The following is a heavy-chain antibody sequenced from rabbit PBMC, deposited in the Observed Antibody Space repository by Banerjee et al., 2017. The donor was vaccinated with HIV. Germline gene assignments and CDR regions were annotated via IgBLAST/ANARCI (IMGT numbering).Heavy chain of an antibody. J-gene: IGHJ4*01. CDR1: GFDFSSKYY. V-gene: IGHV1S45*01. CDR3: ARGIYGGDSAFSHEFYFHL. D-gene: IGHD7-1*01. Sequence: QEQLVESGGGLVQPEGSLTLTCTASGFDFSSKYYMCWVRQAPGKGLEWIGCIYAGSSGSTYYASWAKGRFTISKTSSTTVTLQMTSLTAADTATYFCARGIYGGDSAFSHEFYFHLWGPGTLVTVS. CDR2: IYAGSSGST.